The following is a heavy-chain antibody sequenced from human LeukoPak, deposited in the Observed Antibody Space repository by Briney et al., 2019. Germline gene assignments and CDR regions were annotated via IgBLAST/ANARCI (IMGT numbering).Heavy chain of an antibody. D-gene: IGHD1-26*01. V-gene: IGHV4-39*01. Sequence: PSETLSLTCTVSGGSISSSSYYWGWIRQPPGKGLEWIGSIYYSGSTYYNPSLKSRVTISVDTSKNQFSLKLSSVTAADTAVYYCARGRNSGSYPRTLLFDYWGQGTLVTVSS. CDR3: ARGRNSGSYPRTLLFDY. J-gene: IGHJ4*02. CDR1: GGSISSSSYY. CDR2: IYYSGST.